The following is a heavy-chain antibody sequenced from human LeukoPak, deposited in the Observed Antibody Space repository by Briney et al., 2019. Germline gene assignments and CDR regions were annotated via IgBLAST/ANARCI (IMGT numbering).Heavy chain of an antibody. CDR3: AREYIVVVPAALDY. CDR1: GYTFTSYD. Sequence: ASVKVSCKASGYTFTSYDINWVRQATGQGLEWMGWINPNSGGTNYAQKFQGRVTMTRDTSISTAYMELSRLRSDDTAVYYCAREYIVVVPAALDYWGQGTLVTVSS. V-gene: IGHV1-2*02. D-gene: IGHD2-2*01. J-gene: IGHJ4*02. CDR2: INPNSGGT.